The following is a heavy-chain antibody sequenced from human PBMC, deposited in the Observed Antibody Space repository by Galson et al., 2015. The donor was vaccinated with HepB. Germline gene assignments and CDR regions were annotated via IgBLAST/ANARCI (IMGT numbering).Heavy chain of an antibody. Sequence: SCKASGGTFAGYAFNWVRQAPGQGLEWMGGIIPIFGTTHYPQKFQDRVTITADESTNTAYMDLTSLTSEDTAVYYCARSRASRSNYLYQYFHMDVWGKGTTVTVSS. CDR1: GGTFAGYA. CDR2: IIPIFGTT. CDR3: ARSRASRSNYLYQYFHMDV. V-gene: IGHV1-69*19. D-gene: IGHD3-10*01. J-gene: IGHJ6*03.